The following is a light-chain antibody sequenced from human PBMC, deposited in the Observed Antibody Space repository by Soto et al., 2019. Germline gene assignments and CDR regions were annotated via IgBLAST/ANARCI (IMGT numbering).Light chain of an antibody. CDR1: SSDVGNSKY. J-gene: IGLJ2*01. CDR2: EVS. V-gene: IGLV2-14*01. CDR3: SSFTSSSSLV. Sequence: QSVLTQPASVSGSPGQSITISCTGTSSDVGNSKYVSWYQQDPGKAPKLMIYEVSNRPSGVSNRFSGSKSGNTASLTISGLQAEDEADYYCSSFTSSSSLVFGGGTKLTVL.